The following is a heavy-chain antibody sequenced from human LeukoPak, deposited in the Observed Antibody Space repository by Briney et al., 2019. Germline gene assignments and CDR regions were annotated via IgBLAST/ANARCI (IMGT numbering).Heavy chain of an antibody. CDR1: GGSITITNY. J-gene: IGHJ4*02. V-gene: IGHV4-4*02. Sequence: SETLSLTCGVSGGSITITNYWTWVRQHPGKGLEWIGEVNLQGSTNYNPSLMGRVAISVDTSENHISLQLTSVTAADTAVYYCAREGGPYRPLDYSGQGTLVTVSS. CDR2: VNLQGST. CDR3: AREGGPYRPLDY.